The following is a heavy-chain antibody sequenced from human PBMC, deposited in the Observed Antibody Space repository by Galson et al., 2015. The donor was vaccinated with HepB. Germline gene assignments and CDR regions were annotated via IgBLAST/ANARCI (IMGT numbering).Heavy chain of an antibody. J-gene: IGHJ3*02. CDR1: GGSFSGYY. CDR3: ARAYILWFGGYDAFDI. D-gene: IGHD3-10*01. V-gene: IGHV4-34*01. Sequence: SETLSLTCAVYGGSFSGYYWSWIRQPPGKGLEWIGEINHSGSTNYNPSLKSRVTISVDTSKNQFSLKLSSVTAADTAVYYCARAYILWFGGYDAFDIWGQGTMVTVSS. CDR2: INHSGST.